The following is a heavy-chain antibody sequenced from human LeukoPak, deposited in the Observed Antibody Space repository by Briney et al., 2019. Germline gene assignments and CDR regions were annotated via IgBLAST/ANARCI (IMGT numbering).Heavy chain of an antibody. Sequence: SETLSLTCTVSGGSISSYYWSWIRQPPGKGLEWIGYIYYSGSTNYNPSLKSRVTISLDTSENQFSLKLSSVTAADTAVYYCARARYHTEMTYFRTVYYFDYWGQGTLVTVSS. D-gene: IGHD3/OR15-3a*01. CDR3: ARARYHTEMTYFRTVYYFDY. V-gene: IGHV4-59*01. CDR1: GGSISSYY. CDR2: IYYSGST. J-gene: IGHJ4*02.